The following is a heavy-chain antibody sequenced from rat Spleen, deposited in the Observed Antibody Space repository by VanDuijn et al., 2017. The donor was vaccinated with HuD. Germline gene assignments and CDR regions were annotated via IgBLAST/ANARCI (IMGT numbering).Heavy chain of an antibody. CDR1: GFTFSDYY. Sequence: EVQLVESDGGLVQPGRSLKLSCAASGFTFSDYYMAWVRQAPTKGLEWVATISYDGSSTYYRDSVKGRFTISRDNAKSTLYLQMDSLRSEDTATYYCATPYNSGYRWFAYWGQGTLVTVSS. J-gene: IGHJ3*01. D-gene: IGHD4-3*01. V-gene: IGHV5-29*01. CDR2: ISYDGSST. CDR3: ATPYNSGYRWFAY.